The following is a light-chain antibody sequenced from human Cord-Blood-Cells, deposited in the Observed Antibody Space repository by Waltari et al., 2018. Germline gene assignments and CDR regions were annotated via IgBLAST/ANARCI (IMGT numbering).Light chain of an antibody. CDR3: QQFNSYPQT. Sequence: AIQLTQSPSSLSASVGDRVTITCRASQGISSALAWYQQKPGKAPKLLIYDASSLESGVPSRFSGSGSGTEFTLTSSSLQPEDLATYDCQQFNSYPQTFGQGTKVEIK. V-gene: IGKV1-13*02. CDR1: QGISSA. CDR2: DAS. J-gene: IGKJ1*01.